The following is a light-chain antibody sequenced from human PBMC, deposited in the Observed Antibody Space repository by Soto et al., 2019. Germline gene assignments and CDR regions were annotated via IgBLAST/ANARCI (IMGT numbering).Light chain of an antibody. CDR1: SSDVGGYNY. CDR3: TSYTSSSPLV. V-gene: IGLV2-14*01. Sequence: QSALTQPASVSGSPGQSITMSCTGTSSDVGGYNYVSWYQHHPGKAPKLMIYEVVNRPSGVSNRFSGSKSGNTASLTISGLQSEDESDYYCTSYTSSSPLVFGTGTKLTVL. J-gene: IGLJ1*01. CDR2: EVV.